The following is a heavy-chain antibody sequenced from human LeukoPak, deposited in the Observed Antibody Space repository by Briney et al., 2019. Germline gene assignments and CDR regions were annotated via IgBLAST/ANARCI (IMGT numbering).Heavy chain of an antibody. CDR2: TYHRSTWYD. V-gene: IGHV6-1*01. Sequence: SQTLSLTYAISGDSVSSNNAAWNWIRQSPSRGLEWLGRTYHRSTWYDDYVVSVRSRLTITPDISKNQVSLQLNSVTPEDTAVYYCTREAAGTGGFDYWGQGITVTVSS. CDR3: TREAAGTGGFDY. D-gene: IGHD6-13*01. CDR1: GDSVSSNNAA. J-gene: IGHJ4*02.